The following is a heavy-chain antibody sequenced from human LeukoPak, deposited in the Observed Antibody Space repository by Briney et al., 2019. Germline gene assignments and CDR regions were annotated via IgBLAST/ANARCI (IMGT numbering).Heavy chain of an antibody. CDR1: GFTFSGYA. CDR3: AKDRLSNGDPAGY. Sequence: GGSLRLSCAASGFTFSGYAMSWVRQAPGKGLEWVSSISGNGGSTYYADSVKGRFTISRDNSKNTLYLQMNSLRAEDTAIYYCAKDRLSNGDPAGYWGQGTLVTVSS. D-gene: IGHD4-17*01. CDR2: ISGNGGST. J-gene: IGHJ4*02. V-gene: IGHV3-23*01.